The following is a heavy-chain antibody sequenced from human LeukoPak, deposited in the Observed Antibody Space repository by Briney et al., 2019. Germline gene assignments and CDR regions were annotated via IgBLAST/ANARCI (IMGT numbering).Heavy chain of an antibody. CDR2: ISGSGGST. J-gene: IGHJ4*02. CDR3: AKIMSDYDFWSGYYRGHYFDY. CDR1: GFTFSSYA. Sequence: PGGSLRLSCAASGFTFSSYAMSWVRQAPGKGLEWVSAISGSGGSTYYADSVKGRFTISRDNSKNTLYLQMNSLRAEDTAVYYCAKIMSDYDFWSGYYRGHYFDYWGQGTLVTVSS. D-gene: IGHD3-3*01. V-gene: IGHV3-23*01.